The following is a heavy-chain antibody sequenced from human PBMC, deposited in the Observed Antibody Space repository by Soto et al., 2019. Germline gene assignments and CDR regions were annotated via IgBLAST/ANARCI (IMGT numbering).Heavy chain of an antibody. J-gene: IGHJ6*02. V-gene: IGHV5-10-1*01. D-gene: IGHD3-16*01. CDR1: GYSFTSYW. Sequence: EESLEVSDKGSGYSFTSYWISWVRQMPGKGLEWMGRIDPSDSYTNYSPSFQGHVTISADKSISTAYLQWSSLKASDTAMYYCASRPSTGGMGGYYYGMDVWGQGTTVTVSS. CDR3: ASRPSTGGMGGYYYGMDV. CDR2: IDPSDSYT.